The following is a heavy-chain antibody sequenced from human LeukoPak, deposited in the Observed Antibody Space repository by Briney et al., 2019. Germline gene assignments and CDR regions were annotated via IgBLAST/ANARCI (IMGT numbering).Heavy chain of an antibody. Sequence: ASVKVSCKASGYTFTSYGISWVRQATGQGLEWMGWMNPNSGNTGYAQKFQGRVTITRNTSISTAYMELSSLRSEDTAVYYCARGGGIRYFDWLFGSNWFDPWGQGTLATVSS. J-gene: IGHJ5*02. CDR2: MNPNSGNT. CDR1: GYTFTSYG. V-gene: IGHV1-8*03. D-gene: IGHD3-9*01. CDR3: ARGGGIRYFDWLFGSNWFDP.